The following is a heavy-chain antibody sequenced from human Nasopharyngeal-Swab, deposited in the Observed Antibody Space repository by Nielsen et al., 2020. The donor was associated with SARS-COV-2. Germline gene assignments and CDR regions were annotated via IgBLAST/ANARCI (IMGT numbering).Heavy chain of an antibody. Sequence: ASVKVSCKASGYIFTSYDISWGRQARGQGLEWMGWIGAYNGNTNYAQKFQDRVTMTTDTSTSTVYMELRSLRSDDTAVYYCARHGVAEDYWGQGTLVTVSS. D-gene: IGHD3-3*01. CDR3: ARHGVAEDY. J-gene: IGHJ4*02. CDR1: GYIFTSYD. CDR2: IGAYNGNT. V-gene: IGHV1-18*01.